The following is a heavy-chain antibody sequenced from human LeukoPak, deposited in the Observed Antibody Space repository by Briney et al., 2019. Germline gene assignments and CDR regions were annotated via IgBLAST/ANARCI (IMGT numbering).Heavy chain of an antibody. CDR2: IYYSGST. V-gene: IGHV4-59*08. CDR3: ARRDSSGWYVWYFDL. D-gene: IGHD6-19*01. J-gene: IGHJ2*01. Sequence: PSETLSLTCTVPGGSISSYYWSWIRQPPGKGLEWIGYIYYSGSTNYNPSLKSRVTISVDTSKNQFSLKLSSVTAADTAVYYCARRDSSGWYVWYFDLWGRGTLVTVSS. CDR1: GGSISSYY.